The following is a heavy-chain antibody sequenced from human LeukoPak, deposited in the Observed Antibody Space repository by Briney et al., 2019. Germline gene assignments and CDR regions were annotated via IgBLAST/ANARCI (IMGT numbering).Heavy chain of an antibody. CDR2: MNPSSGNT. Sequence: GASVKVSCKASGYTFTSYDINWVRQATGQGLEWMGWMNPSSGNTGYAQKFQGRVTMTRNTSISTAYMELSSLRSEDTAVYYCAREYYYDSSGYYYNWFDPWGQGTLVTVSS. CDR3: AREYYYDSSGYYYNWFDP. V-gene: IGHV1-8*01. D-gene: IGHD3-22*01. CDR1: GYTFTSYD. J-gene: IGHJ5*02.